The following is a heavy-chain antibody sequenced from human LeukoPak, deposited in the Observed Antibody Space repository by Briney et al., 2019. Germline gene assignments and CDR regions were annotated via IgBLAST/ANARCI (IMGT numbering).Heavy chain of an antibody. Sequence: PGGSLRLSCAASGFTVSSNYMSWVRQAPGKGLEWVSVIYSGGSTYYADSVKGRFTISRDNSKNTLYLQMNSLRAEDMAVYYCARDRAGDYADYWGQGTLVTVSS. CDR2: IYSGGST. CDR1: GFTVSSNY. J-gene: IGHJ4*02. CDR3: ARDRAGDYADY. D-gene: IGHD3-10*01. V-gene: IGHV3-66*02.